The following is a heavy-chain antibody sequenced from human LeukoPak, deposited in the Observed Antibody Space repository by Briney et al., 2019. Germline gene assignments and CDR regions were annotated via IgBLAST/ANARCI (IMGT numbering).Heavy chain of an antibody. CDR1: GFTLSNYG. Sequence: GGSLRLSCAASGFTLSNYGMNWVRRAPGTGLEWVSYINSTSSAKNYADSVKGRFTISRDNAKKLLYLQMNSLGVEDTAVYYCARGGAARPDYWGQGTLVTVSS. CDR2: INSTSSAK. V-gene: IGHV3-48*01. D-gene: IGHD6-6*01. J-gene: IGHJ4*02. CDR3: ARGGAARPDY.